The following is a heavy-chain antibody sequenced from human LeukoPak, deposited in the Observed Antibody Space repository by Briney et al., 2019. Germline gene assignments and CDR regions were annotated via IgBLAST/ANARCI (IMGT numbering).Heavy chain of an antibody. Sequence: GASVKVSCKASGYTFTSYDINWVRQATVQGLEWMGWMNPNSGNTGYAQKFQGRVTMTRNTSISTAYMELSSLRSEDTAVYYCAIIAAARYGLDYWGQGTLVTVSS. CDR3: AIIAAARYGLDY. J-gene: IGHJ4*02. CDR1: GYTFTSYD. V-gene: IGHV1-8*01. D-gene: IGHD6-13*01. CDR2: MNPNSGNT.